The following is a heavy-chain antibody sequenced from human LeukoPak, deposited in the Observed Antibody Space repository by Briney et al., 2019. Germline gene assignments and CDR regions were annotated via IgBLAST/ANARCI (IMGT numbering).Heavy chain of an antibody. Sequence: PSETLSLTCSVSGGSISSYYWSWIRQPPGKGLEYIGYIYYSGSTNYNPSLKSRVTISVDTSKDQFSLNLTSVTAADTAVYYCAAGPWELDFWGQGTLVTVSS. CDR3: AAGPWELDF. J-gene: IGHJ4*02. D-gene: IGHD1-26*01. CDR1: GGSISSYY. V-gene: IGHV4-59*03. CDR2: IYYSGST.